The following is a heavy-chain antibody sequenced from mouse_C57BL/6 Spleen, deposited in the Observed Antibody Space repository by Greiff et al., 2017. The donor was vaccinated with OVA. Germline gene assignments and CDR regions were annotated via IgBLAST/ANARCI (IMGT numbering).Heavy chain of an antibody. CDR2: INPSNGGT. CDR3: ARSYYGSSPDWFAY. Sequence: QVQLKQPGTELVKPGASVKLSCKASGYTFTSYWMHWVKQRPGQGLEWIGNINPSNGGTNYNEKFKSKATLTVDTSSSTAYMQLSSLTSEDSAVYYCARSYYGSSPDWFAYWGQGTLVTVSA. D-gene: IGHD1-1*01. CDR1: GYTFTSYW. J-gene: IGHJ3*01. V-gene: IGHV1-53*01.